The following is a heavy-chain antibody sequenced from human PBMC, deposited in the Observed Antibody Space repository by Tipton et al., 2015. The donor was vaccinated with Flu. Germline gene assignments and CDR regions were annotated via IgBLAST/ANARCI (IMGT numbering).Heavy chain of an antibody. CDR3: TKGEMGTNH. V-gene: IGHV3-49*04. D-gene: IGHD5-24*01. CDR2: IRRRSYGGTA. CDR1: GFTFGDSA. Sequence: SLRLSCTASGFTFGDSAMTWVRQAPGKGLEWVGFIRRRSYGGTAEYAASVRGRFTISRDDSKSIAYLQMNSLKSEDTGVYYCTKGEMGTNHWGQGTLVTVSS. J-gene: IGHJ4*02.